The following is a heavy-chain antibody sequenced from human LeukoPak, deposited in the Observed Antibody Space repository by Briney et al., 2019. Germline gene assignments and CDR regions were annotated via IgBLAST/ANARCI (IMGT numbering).Heavy chain of an antibody. CDR2: INHSGST. J-gene: IGHJ3*02. D-gene: IGHD4-23*01. CDR1: DGSFSGYY. Sequence: PSETLSLTCAVYDGSFSGYYWSWIRQPPGKGLEWIGEINHSGSTNYNPSLKSRVTISVDTSKNQFSLKLSSVTAADTAVYYCALWGGGNSVDAFDIWGQGTMVTVSS. CDR3: ALWGGGNSVDAFDI. V-gene: IGHV4-34*01.